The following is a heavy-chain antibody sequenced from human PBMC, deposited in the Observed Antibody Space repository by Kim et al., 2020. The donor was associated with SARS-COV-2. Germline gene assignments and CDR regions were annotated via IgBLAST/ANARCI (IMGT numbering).Heavy chain of an antibody. CDR1: GDSISSGGYY. J-gene: IGHJ4*02. V-gene: IGHV4-31*03. CDR3: ARGLEGAFDY. Sequence: SETLSLTCTVSGDSISSGGYYWSWVRQHPGKGLEWIGYIHYSGSTYYNPSLKSRVTMSRDTSKSQFSLRLTSVTAADTAVYYCARGLEGAFDYWGQGTLVSVSS. CDR2: IHYSGST. D-gene: IGHD3-3*01.